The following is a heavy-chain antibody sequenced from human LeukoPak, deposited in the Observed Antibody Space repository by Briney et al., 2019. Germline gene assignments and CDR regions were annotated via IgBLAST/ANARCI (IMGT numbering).Heavy chain of an antibody. CDR2: IYSTGST. V-gene: IGHV4-59*01. D-gene: IGHD3-9*01. CDR1: GDSISSYY. Sequence: SQTLSLTCSVSGDSISSYYWSCVRQPPGKGLEWIGYIYSTGSTNYNPSLKSRVTVSVATSKNQFSLRLTYMTSADAAVYYCARHPEYYDVLTGYRYYFDYWGQGTMVTVSS. CDR3: ARHPEYYDVLTGYRYYFDY. J-gene: IGHJ4*02.